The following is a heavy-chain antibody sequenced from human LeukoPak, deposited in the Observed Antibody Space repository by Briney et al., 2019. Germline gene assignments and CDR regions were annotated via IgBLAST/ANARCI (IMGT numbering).Heavy chain of an antibody. J-gene: IGHJ4*02. CDR2: IWYDGSNK. V-gene: IGHV3-33*01. CDR3: ARDPAGKYSSSWFDY. D-gene: IGHD6-13*01. Sequence: GGSLRLSCTASGFTFSSYAMHWVRRAPGKGLEWVAVIWYDGSNKYYPDSVKGRFTNSRDNSKNTLYLQMNSLRVEDTAVYYCARDPAGKYSSSWFDYWGQGTLVIVSS. CDR1: GFTFSSYA.